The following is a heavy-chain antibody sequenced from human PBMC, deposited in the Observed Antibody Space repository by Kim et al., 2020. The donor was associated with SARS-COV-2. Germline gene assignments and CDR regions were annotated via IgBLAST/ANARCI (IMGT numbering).Heavy chain of an antibody. CDR1: GASIGSHGYF. CDR2: LSYSGRR. V-gene: IGHV4-39*01. J-gene: IGHJ4*02. CDR3: ARLYAFTGCYTAYYFDF. D-gene: IGHD3-9*01. Sequence: SETLSLTCTVSGASIGSHGYFWAWIRQPPGRGLEWIGSLSYSGRRYYNPSLERRITTSLDTSKTQFSLRLTSVTAADTAVYHCARLYAFTGCYTAYYFDFWGQGTLVTVSS.